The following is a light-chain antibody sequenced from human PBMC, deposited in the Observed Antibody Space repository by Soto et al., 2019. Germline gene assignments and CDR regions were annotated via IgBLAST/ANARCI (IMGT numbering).Light chain of an antibody. CDR3: QQSFSIPIT. J-gene: IGKJ5*01. Sequence: VGDRVTLTCRASQSISTYLNWYQQKPGKAPKLLIYAASSLQSGVSSRFSGSGSGTDFTLTISSLQPEDFATYYCQQSFSIPITFGQGTRLEIK. V-gene: IGKV1-39*01. CDR2: AAS. CDR1: QSISTY.